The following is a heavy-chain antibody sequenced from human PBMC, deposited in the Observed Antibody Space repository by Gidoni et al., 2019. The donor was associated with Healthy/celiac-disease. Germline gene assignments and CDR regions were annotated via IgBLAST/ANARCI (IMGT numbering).Heavy chain of an antibody. CDR1: GFTFSSYS. V-gene: IGHV3-21*01. D-gene: IGHD4-17*01. Sequence: EVQLVESGGGLVKPGGSLRLSCAASGFTFSSYSMNWVRQAPGKGLEWVSSISSSSSYIYYADSVKGRFTISRDNAKNSLYLQMNSLRAEDTAVYYCARDNQDDYGDLLLDYWGQGTLVTVSS. J-gene: IGHJ4*02. CDR2: ISSSSSYI. CDR3: ARDNQDDYGDLLLDY.